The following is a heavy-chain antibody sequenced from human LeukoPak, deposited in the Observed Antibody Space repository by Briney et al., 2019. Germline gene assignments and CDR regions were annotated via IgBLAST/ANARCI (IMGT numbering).Heavy chain of an antibody. CDR1: GYTFTSYY. CDR3: ASQYSNYDDPYDN. Sequence: ASVKVSCKASGYTFTSYYIHWVRQAPGQGLEWMGIINPSTGRTTYAQKVQGRVNMTVDTSTSTVYLELSSLRYEDTAVYWCASQYSNYDDPYDNWGQGTLVTVSS. V-gene: IGHV1-46*01. J-gene: IGHJ4*02. D-gene: IGHD5-12*01. CDR2: INPSTGRT.